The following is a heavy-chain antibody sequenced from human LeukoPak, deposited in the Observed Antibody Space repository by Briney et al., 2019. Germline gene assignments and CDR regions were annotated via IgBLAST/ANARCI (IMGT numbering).Heavy chain of an antibody. Sequence: GESLQISCKGSGCSFTSYWIGWVRQMPGKGLEWMGIIYPGDSDTRYSPSFQGQVTISADKSISTAYLQWSSLKASDTAMYYCARAMTVALPSAFDIWGQGTMVTVSS. CDR1: GCSFTSYW. D-gene: IGHD3-22*01. CDR2: IYPGDSDT. CDR3: ARAMTVALPSAFDI. J-gene: IGHJ3*02. V-gene: IGHV5-51*01.